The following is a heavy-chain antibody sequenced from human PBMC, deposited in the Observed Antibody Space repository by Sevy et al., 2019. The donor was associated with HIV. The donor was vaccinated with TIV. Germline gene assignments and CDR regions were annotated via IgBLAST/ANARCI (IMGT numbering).Heavy chain of an antibody. CDR3: ARDIGYCGSPACYSAGGLDY. Sequence: ASVKVSCKASGYTFTGYYIHWVRQAPGQGLEWMGWINPNTTETSYAQKFQGRVTMTRDTSIRTVYMELSKLRSDDTAMYYCARDIGYCGSPACYSAGGLDYWGRGTLVTVSS. V-gene: IGHV1-2*02. CDR2: INPNTTET. J-gene: IGHJ4*02. CDR1: GYTFTGYY. D-gene: IGHD2-2*02.